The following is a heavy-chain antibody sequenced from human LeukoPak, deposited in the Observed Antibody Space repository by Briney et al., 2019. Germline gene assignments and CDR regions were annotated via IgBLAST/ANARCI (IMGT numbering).Heavy chain of an antibody. CDR3: ARASAGTLDLLDY. D-gene: IGHD6-13*01. J-gene: IGHJ4*02. CDR2: ITSSSSYI. CDR1: GFTFSTYR. V-gene: IGHV3-21*01. Sequence: PGGSLRLSCAVSGFTFSTYRMNWVRQAPGKGLEWVSPITSSSSYIYYADSLKGRFTISRDNAKNSLYLQMNSLRAEDTAVYYCARASAGTLDLLDYWGQGTLVTVSS.